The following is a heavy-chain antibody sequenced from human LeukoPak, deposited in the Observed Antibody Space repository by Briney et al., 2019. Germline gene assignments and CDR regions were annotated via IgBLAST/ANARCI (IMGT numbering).Heavy chain of an antibody. V-gene: IGHV3-30*18. CDR1: GFTFSTYA. CDR3: AKGVDYCSGGSCPADY. Sequence: GGSLRLSCAASGFTFSTYAMHWVRQAPGKGLEWVAVISYDGNNKYYADSVKGRFTISRDNSKNTLFLQMNSLRAEDTAVYYCAKGVDYCSGGSCPADYWGPGTLVTVSS. D-gene: IGHD2-15*01. J-gene: IGHJ4*02. CDR2: ISYDGNNK.